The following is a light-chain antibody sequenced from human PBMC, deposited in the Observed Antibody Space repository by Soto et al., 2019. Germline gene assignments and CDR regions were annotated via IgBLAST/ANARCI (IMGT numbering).Light chain of an antibody. CDR1: SSDVGAYDF. Sequence: QSVLTQPRSVSGSPGQSVTISCTGTSSDVGAYDFVSWYQQHPGKAPKLMMYDXXXRPSGVPDRFSGSKSGNTASLTISGLQAEDEADYYCCSLTTSHTYVFGSGTKVTVL. V-gene: IGLV2-11*01. CDR3: CSLTTSHTYV. J-gene: IGLJ1*01. CDR2: DXX.